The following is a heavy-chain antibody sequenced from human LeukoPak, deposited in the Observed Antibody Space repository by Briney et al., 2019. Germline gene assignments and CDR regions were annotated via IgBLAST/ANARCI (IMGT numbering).Heavy chain of an antibody. D-gene: IGHD3-22*01. V-gene: IGHV1-69*04. CDR1: GCTFSSYA. CDR3: AGLTYYYDSSSDY. J-gene: IGHJ4*02. Sequence: SVKVSCKASGCTFSSYAISWVRQAPGQGLEWMGRIIPILGIENYAQKFQGRVTITADKSTSTAYTELSSLRSEDPAVYYCAGLTYYYDSSSDYWGQGTLVTVSS. CDR2: IIPILGIE.